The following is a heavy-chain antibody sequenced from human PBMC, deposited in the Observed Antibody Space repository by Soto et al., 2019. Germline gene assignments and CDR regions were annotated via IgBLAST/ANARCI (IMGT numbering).Heavy chain of an antibody. J-gene: IGHJ5*02. D-gene: IGHD3-16*02. CDR2: ISAYNGNT. V-gene: IGHV1-18*01. Sequence: QVQLVQSGAEVKKPGASVKVSCKASGYTFTSYGISWVRQAPGQGLEWMRSISAYNGNTNYAQKLQGRVTMTTETSTSTAYMELRSLRSDDTAVYYCGRFPDMITFGGVIVPLLFDPWAQGTLVTVSS. CDR3: GRFPDMITFGGVIVPLLFDP. CDR1: GYTFTSYG.